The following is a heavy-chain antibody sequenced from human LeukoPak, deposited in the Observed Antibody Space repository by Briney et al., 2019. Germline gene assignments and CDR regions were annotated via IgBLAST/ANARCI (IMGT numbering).Heavy chain of an antibody. J-gene: IGHJ5*02. D-gene: IGHD3-3*01. CDR1: GGSFSGYF. CDR3: ARALYDFWSGPPAGNWFDP. CDR2: ISHSGGT. V-gene: IGHV4-34*01. Sequence: SETLSLTCAVYGGSFSGYFWSYIRQPPGKGLEWLGEISHSGGTNYSPSLKSRVTISVDTSKNQFSLKLSSVTAADTAVYYCARALYDFWSGPPAGNWFDPWGQGTLVTVSS.